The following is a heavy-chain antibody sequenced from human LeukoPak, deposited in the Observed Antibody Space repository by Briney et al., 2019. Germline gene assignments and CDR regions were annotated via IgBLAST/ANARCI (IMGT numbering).Heavy chain of an antibody. CDR2: IYYSGST. D-gene: IGHD3-3*01. CDR3: AGHGPTIWPDDAFDI. V-gene: IGHV4-30-4*08. J-gene: IGHJ3*02. CDR1: GGSISSGDYY. Sequence: SETLSLTCTVSGGSISSGDYYWSWIRQPPGKGLEWIGYIYYSGSTYYNPSLKSRVTISVDTSKNQFSLKLSSVTAADTAVYYCAGHGPTIWPDDAFDIWGQGTMVAVSS.